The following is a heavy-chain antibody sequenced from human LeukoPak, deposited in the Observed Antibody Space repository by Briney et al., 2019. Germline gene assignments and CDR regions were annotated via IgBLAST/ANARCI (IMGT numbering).Heavy chain of an antibody. CDR3: ARVVGFYDSSAFDL. CDR1: GGSISSYY. Sequence: PSETLSLTCTVSGGSISSYYWSWIRQPPGKGLEWIGYVYYTGSTNYNPSLNSRVTMSIDTSKNQFSLRLSSVTAADTAVYYCARVVGFYDSSAFDLWDQGTLVTVSS. V-gene: IGHV4-59*01. CDR2: VYYTGST. D-gene: IGHD3-22*01. J-gene: IGHJ5*02.